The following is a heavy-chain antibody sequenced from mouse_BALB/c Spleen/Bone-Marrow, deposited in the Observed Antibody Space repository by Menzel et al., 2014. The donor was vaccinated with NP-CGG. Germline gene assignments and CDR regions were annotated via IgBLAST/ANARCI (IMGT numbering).Heavy chain of an antibody. D-gene: IGHD1-1*01. CDR2: INPSTGYT. V-gene: IGHV1-7*01. CDR1: GYTFTSYW. CDR3: AREYYGSSGYFDV. J-gene: IGHJ1*01. Sequence: QVQLQQSGAELAKPGASVKMSCKASGYTFTSYWMHWVKQRPGQGLEWIGYINPSTGYTEYNQKFKDKATLTADKSSSTAYMQLSSRTSEDSAVYYCAREYYGSSGYFDVWGAGTTVTVSS.